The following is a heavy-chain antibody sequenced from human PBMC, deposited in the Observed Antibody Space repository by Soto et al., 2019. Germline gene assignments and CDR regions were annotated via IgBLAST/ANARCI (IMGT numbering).Heavy chain of an antibody. V-gene: IGHV4-34*01. D-gene: IGHD3-3*01. Sequence: PSETLSLTCGVYNGSFMGYYWTWVRQPPGKGLEWIGEINHFGSPNYNPSLKSRVAISIDTSKHQFSLSLRSLTAADTAVYYCASLNGGRFLDKGDYWGQGILVTVS. CDR3: ASLNGGRFLDKGDY. CDR1: NGSFMGYY. CDR2: INHFGSP. J-gene: IGHJ4*02.